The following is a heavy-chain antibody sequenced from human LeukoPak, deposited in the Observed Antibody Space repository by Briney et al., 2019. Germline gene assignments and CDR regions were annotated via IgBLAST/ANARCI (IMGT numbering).Heavy chain of an antibody. CDR3: AREGAYDILTGYFHYDAFDI. CDR2: IKTDGSQI. Sequence: GGSLRLSCVASGFTFSSYWMTWVRQAPGKGLEWVANIKTDGSQIYYVDSVKGRFTISRDNAKNSLYLQMNSLRAEDTAVYYCAREGAYDILTGYFHYDAFDIWGQGTMVTVSS. J-gene: IGHJ3*02. CDR1: GFTFSSYW. D-gene: IGHD3-9*01. V-gene: IGHV3-7*01.